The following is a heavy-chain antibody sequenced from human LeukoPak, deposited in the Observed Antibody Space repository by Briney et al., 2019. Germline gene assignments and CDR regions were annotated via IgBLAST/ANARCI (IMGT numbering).Heavy chain of an antibody. D-gene: IGHD3-10*02. CDR2: IKEDGSAE. J-gene: IGHJ5*02. V-gene: IGHV3-7*01. CDR1: GFTFSSHW. CDR3: ARDAGYYVHDP. Sequence: GGSLRHSCAASGFTFSSHWMCWVRQAPGKGLEWVANIKEDGSAEHYVDSVRGRFTISRDNAKNSLYLQMNSLRAEDTAVYYCARDAGYYVHDPWGQGTLVTVSS.